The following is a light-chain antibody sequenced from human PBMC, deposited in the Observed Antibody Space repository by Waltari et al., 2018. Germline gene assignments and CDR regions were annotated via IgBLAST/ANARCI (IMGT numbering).Light chain of an antibody. CDR1: QRSSSY. CDR3: QQTYSNFRT. V-gene: IGKV1-39*01. CDR2: AAS. Sequence: DIQLTQSPSSLPAAVGHSVTSTCRASQRSSSYLNWYQQKPGQAPKLLIYAASSLQSGVPSRFSGSGFGTDFTLTINSLQPEDFAVYYCQQTYSNFRTFGQGTKVDVK. J-gene: IGKJ1*01.